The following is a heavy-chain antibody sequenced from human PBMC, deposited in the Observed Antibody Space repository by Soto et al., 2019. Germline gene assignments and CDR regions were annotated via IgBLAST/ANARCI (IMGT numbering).Heavy chain of an antibody. CDR3: ASNGVGTAMGFTAGDWFDP. CDR2: NSAYNGNT. Sequence: QVQLVQSGAEVKKPGASVKVSCKASGYTFTSYGISWVRQAPGQGLEWMGWNSAYNGNTNYAQKLPGRVTMTTDTSTRTAYMELRSLRSDDTGVYYCASNGVGTAMGFTAGDWFDPWGQGTLVTVSS. J-gene: IGHJ5*02. D-gene: IGHD5-18*01. V-gene: IGHV1-18*01. CDR1: GYTFTSYG.